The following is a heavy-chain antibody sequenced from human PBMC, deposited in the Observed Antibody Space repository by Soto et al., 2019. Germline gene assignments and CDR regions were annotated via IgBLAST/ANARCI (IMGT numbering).Heavy chain of an antibody. CDR3: ARGQAVAGVGKPYYYYYGMDV. CDR1: GGSFSGYY. Sequence: PSETLSLTCAVYGGSFSGYYWSWIRQPPGKGLEWIGEINHSGSTNYNPSLKSRVTISVDTSKNQFSLKLSSVTAADTAVYYCARGQAVAGVGKPYYYYYGMDVWGQGTTVTVSS. J-gene: IGHJ6*02. V-gene: IGHV4-34*01. CDR2: INHSGST. D-gene: IGHD6-19*01.